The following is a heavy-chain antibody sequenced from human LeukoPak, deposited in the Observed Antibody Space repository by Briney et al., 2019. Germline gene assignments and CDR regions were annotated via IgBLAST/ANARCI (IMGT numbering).Heavy chain of an antibody. CDR3: ARVGGFYYFDH. J-gene: IGHJ4*02. V-gene: IGHV3-53*05. CDR1: GITVSTNY. Sequence: GVSVRLSCAASGITVSTNYMTGVRQAPGKGLEWVSVIHSGGTTSYVDSVKGRFTISRDNSKNTLYLQMNSLRAEDTAVYFCARVGGFYYFDHWGQGTLVTVSS. D-gene: IGHD2/OR15-2a*01. CDR2: IHSGGTT.